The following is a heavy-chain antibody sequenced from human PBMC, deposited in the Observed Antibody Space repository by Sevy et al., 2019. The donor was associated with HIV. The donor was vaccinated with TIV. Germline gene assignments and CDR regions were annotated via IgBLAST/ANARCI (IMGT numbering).Heavy chain of an antibody. CDR2: IYSDGTT. Sequence: GGSLRLSCAASGFTVNSNYMTWVRQAPGKGLEGVSVIYSDGTTYHADSVKDRFTISRDNFKNTLYLQTNSLRAEDTAVYYCARGKSGYGYALNYWGQGTLVTVSS. D-gene: IGHD5-18*01. J-gene: IGHJ4*02. CDR1: GFTVNSNY. CDR3: ARGKSGYGYALNY. V-gene: IGHV3-66*01.